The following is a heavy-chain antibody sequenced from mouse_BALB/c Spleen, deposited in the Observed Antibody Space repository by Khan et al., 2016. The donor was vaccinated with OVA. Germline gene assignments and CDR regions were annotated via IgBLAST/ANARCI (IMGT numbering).Heavy chain of an antibody. CDR2: INPDNGDT. CDR1: GYTFTDYY. J-gene: IGHJ1*01. CDR3: VRGLFDV. V-gene: IGHV1-26*01. Sequence: DVKLQESGPELVKPGASVKMSCKASGYTFTDYYMKWLKQSHGKSLEWIGDINPDNGDTFYNRKFKDKATLTVDKSSSTAHMQLNGLTSEDSAVYYCVRGLFDVWGAGTTVAVSS.